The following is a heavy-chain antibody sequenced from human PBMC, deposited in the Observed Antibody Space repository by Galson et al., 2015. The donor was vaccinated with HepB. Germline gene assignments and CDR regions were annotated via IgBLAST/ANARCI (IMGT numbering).Heavy chain of an antibody. Sequence: SVKVSCKASGGTFSSYAISWVRQAPGQGLEWMGGIIPISGTANYAQKFQGRVTITADESTSTAYMELSSLRSEDTAVYYCARDPPYCSGGSCSDAFDIWGQGTMVTVSS. J-gene: IGHJ3*02. CDR1: GGTFSSYA. CDR2: IIPISGTA. CDR3: ARDPPYCSGGSCSDAFDI. V-gene: IGHV1-69*13. D-gene: IGHD2-15*01.